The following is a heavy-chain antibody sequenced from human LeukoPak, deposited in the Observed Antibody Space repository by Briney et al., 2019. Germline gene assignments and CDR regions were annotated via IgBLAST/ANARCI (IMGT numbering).Heavy chain of an antibody. V-gene: IGHV4-59*01. J-gene: IGHJ4*02. CDR1: GGSINNYY. CDR3: ARGGDYGDLRYFDY. D-gene: IGHD4-17*01. CDR2: IYYRGST. Sequence: PSETLSLTCTVSGGSINNYYWSWIRQPPGKGLEWIGYIYYRGSTNYNPSLKSRVAFSVDTSKNQFSLKLNSVTAADTAVYYCARGGDYGDLRYFDYWGQGTLVTVSS.